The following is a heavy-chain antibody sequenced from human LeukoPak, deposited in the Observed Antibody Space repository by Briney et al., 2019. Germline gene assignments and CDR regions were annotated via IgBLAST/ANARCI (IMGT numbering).Heavy chain of an antibody. V-gene: IGHV3-30*01. CDR2: ISYDGSNK. Sequence: HPGGSLRLSCAASGFAFSSYVMHWVRQAPGKGLEWVAVISYDGSNKYYADSVQGRFTISRDNSKNTLYLQMNSLRAEDTAVYYCARDRGRINWFDPWGQGTLVTVSS. D-gene: IGHD1-26*01. J-gene: IGHJ5*02. CDR3: ARDRGRINWFDP. CDR1: GFAFSSYV.